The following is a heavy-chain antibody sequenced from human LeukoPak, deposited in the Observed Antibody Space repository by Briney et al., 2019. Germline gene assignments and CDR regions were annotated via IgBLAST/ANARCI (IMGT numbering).Heavy chain of an antibody. Sequence: GGSLRLSCAASEFTFSTYAMTWVRQAPGKGLDWVSGISGSGTNTYYADSAKGRFTIPRANSKNTLSLQMNSLRAEDTAVYYCEKEGYVLTGSYFDYWGQGSMVTVSS. D-gene: IGHD2-8*02. J-gene: IGHJ4*02. CDR3: EKEGYVLTGSYFDY. V-gene: IGHV3-23*01. CDR1: EFTFSTYA. CDR2: ISGSGTNT.